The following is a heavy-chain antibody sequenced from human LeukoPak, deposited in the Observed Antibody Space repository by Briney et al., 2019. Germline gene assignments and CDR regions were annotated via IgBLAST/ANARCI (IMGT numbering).Heavy chain of an antibody. V-gene: IGHV3-30-3*01. J-gene: IGHJ4*02. Sequence: PGGSLRLSCAASVFTFSRYSLHWVRQARSKGLEWVAVISSDGSNKYYAGSVEGRFTISRDNYNNTLLLQMNSLRAEDTAVYYCARTDTSGWSRPLDCWGQGTLATVSS. CDR2: ISSDGSNK. D-gene: IGHD6-19*01. CDR3: ARTDTSGWSRPLDC. CDR1: VFTFSRYS.